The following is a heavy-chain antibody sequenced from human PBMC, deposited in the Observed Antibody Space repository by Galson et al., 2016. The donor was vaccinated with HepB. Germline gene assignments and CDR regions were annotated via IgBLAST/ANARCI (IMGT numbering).Heavy chain of an antibody. CDR3: ARGLVGSTTAFDS. Sequence: SLRLSCAASGFTVTRGYRSWVRQAPGQGLERDSVIYSGGGTYYTDSVRGRFTISRDDSKNTLFLQMDSLRPKDTAAYYCARGLVGSTTAFDSWGQGTLVAVSS. J-gene: IGHJ4*02. D-gene: IGHD1-26*01. V-gene: IGHV3-53*05. CDR1: GFTVTRGY. CDR2: IYSGGGT.